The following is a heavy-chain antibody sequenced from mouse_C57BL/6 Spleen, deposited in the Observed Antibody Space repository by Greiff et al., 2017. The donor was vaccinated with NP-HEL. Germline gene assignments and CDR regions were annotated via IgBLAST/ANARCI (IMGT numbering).Heavy chain of an antibody. CDR3: ARSTTVVGDY. V-gene: IGHV1-42*01. Sequence: VQLQQPGPELVKPGASVKISCKASGYSFTGYYMNWVKQSPEKSLEWIGEINPSTGGTTYNQKFKAKATLTVDKSSSTAYMQLKSLTSEDSAVYYCARSTTVVGDYWGQGTTLTVSS. J-gene: IGHJ2*01. CDR2: INPSTGGT. CDR1: GYSFTGYY. D-gene: IGHD1-1*01.